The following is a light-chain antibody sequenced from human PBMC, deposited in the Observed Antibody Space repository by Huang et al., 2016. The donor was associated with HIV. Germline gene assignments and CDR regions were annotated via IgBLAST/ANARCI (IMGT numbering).Light chain of an antibody. CDR3: HQRSSGLT. CDR1: QSVSGT. J-gene: IGKJ4*01. Sequence: EIVLTQSPATLSLSPGERATVSCRASQSVSGTLAWYQHKPGQAPRLLIYDASHRATGVPARCSGSGSGTDFTLTISSREPEDFAVYYCHQRSSGLTFGGGTKVEIK. V-gene: IGKV3-11*01. CDR2: DAS.